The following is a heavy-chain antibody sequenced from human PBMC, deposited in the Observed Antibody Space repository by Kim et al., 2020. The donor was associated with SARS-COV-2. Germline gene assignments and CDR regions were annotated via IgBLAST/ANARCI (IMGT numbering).Heavy chain of an antibody. D-gene: IGHD6-19*01. J-gene: IGHJ4*02. CDR3: ARDPAPYSSGWYPFDY. Sequence: SGKGRFTISRDNSKNTLYLQMNSLRAEDTAVYYCARDPAPYSSGWYPFDYWGQGTLVTVSS. V-gene: IGHV3-30*01.